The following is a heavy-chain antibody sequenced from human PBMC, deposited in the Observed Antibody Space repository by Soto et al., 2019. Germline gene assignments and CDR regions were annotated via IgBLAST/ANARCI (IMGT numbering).Heavy chain of an antibody. V-gene: IGHV3-7*01. CDR3: ARDRIAAAVSVPDS. D-gene: IGHD6-25*01. CDR2: IKQDGGQK. CDR1: GFTFISHQ. J-gene: IGHJ4*02. Sequence: VGSLRLSCAASGFTFISHQMNWVLQSPGKGLEWVGKIKQDGGQKSYVDSVKGRFTISRDNAKNSLFLQMNSLRAEDTAVFYCARDRIAAAVSVPDSWGQGTLVTVSS.